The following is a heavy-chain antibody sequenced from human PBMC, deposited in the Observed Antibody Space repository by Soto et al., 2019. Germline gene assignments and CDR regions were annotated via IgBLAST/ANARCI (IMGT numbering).Heavy chain of an antibody. CDR1: GFTFSSYS. J-gene: IGHJ3*01. CDR2: ISSSSSYI. CDR3: ARPQYLPEEVFDA. D-gene: IGHD2-2*01. Sequence: TGGSLRLSCAASGFTFSSYSMNWVRQAPGKGLEWVSSISSSSSYIYYADSVKGRFTISRDNDKNSLYLQMNSLRAEDTAGYYCARPQYLPEEVFDAWGRGTVVT. V-gene: IGHV3-21*01.